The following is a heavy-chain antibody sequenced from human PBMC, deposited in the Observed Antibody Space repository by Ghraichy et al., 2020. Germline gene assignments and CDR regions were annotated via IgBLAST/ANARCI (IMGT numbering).Heavy chain of an antibody. CDR2: ISAGAGTNT. V-gene: IGHV3-23*01. J-gene: IGHJ4*02. D-gene: IGHD6-13*01. CDR3: AREQTSTWFLFDY. CDR1: GITFGTYA. Sequence: GESLNISCAASGITFGTYAMGWVRQAPGKGLEWVATISAGAGTNTFFGGSVEGRFTISRDTSQNTVYLQMNSLRAGDTAVSYCAREQTSTWFLFDYWGQGTVVTVS.